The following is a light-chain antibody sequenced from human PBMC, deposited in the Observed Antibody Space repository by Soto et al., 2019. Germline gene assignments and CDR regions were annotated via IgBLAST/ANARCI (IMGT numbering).Light chain of an antibody. V-gene: IGLV1-44*01. CDR1: SSNIGSNP. CDR2: DNN. Sequence: QSVLTQPPSASGTPGQRVTISCSGGSSNIGSNPVNWYQQLPGTAPKLLIYDNNQRPSGVPDRFSGSKSGTSAYLAISGLQSEDEAAYYCAAWDASLNGWVFGGGTKLTVL. CDR3: AAWDASLNGWV. J-gene: IGLJ3*02.